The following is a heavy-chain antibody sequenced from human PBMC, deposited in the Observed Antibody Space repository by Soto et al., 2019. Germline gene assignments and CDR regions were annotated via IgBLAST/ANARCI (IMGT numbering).Heavy chain of an antibody. D-gene: IGHD2-15*01. J-gene: IGHJ6*02. CDR3: ASGIVVVVAATVYYYYGMDV. CDR2: IIPIFGTA. Sequence: QVQLVQSGAEVKKPGSSVKVSCKASGGTFSSYAISWVRQAPGQGLEWMGGIIPIFGTANYAQKFQGRVTITADESTSTAYMVLSSLRSEDTAVYYCASGIVVVVAATVYYYYGMDVWGQGTTVTVSS. V-gene: IGHV1-69*01. CDR1: GGTFSSYA.